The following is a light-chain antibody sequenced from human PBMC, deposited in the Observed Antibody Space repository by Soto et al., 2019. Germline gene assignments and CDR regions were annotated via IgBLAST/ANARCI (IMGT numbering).Light chain of an antibody. Sequence: QSVLTQPRSVSGSPGQSVAISCTGTSSDVGGYNYVSWYQRHPGKAPKLIIYDVTKRPSGVPDRFSGSSSGNTASLTISGLQAEDEADYFCCSYAGSYSYVFGTGTKVTVL. CDR2: DVT. CDR1: SSDVGGYNY. CDR3: CSYAGSYSYV. V-gene: IGLV2-11*01. J-gene: IGLJ1*01.